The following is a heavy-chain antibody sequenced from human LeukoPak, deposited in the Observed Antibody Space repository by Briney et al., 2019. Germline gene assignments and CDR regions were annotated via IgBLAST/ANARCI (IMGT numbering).Heavy chain of an antibody. CDR1: GFTVRSSY. CDR2: ISSAGTT. CDR3: ARDLEAANTYYFDY. J-gene: IGHJ4*02. D-gene: IGHD6-13*01. Sequence: PGGSLRLSCAASGFTVRSSYMSWVRQAPGKGLDWVSIISSAGTTYYADSVKGRFTISRDNSKNTVYLQVNSLRDEDTAVYYCARDLEAANTYYFDYWGQGTMVTVSS. V-gene: IGHV3-66*01.